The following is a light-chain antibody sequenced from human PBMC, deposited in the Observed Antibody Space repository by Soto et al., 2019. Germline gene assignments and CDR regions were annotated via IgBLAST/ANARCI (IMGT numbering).Light chain of an antibody. CDR3: SSYTSSSTYV. J-gene: IGLJ1*01. V-gene: IGLV2-14*01. CDR2: DVS. Sequence: QSALTQPASVSGSPGQSITISCTGTSSDVGGYNYVPWYQQHPGKAPKLMIYDVSNRPSGVSNRLSGSKSGNTASLTISGLQAEDEADYYCSSYTSSSTYVFGTGTKVTVL. CDR1: SSDVGGYNY.